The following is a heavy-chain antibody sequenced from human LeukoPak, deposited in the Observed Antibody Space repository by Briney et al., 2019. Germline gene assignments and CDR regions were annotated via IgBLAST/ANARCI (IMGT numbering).Heavy chain of an antibody. CDR3: AKQFGGSGYYNGDY. CDR1: GFTFSSYA. CDR2: ISGSGGST. V-gene: IGHV3-23*01. Sequence: GGSLRLSCAASGFTFSSYAMSWVRQAPGKGLEWVSAISGSGGSTYYADSVKGRSTISRDNSKNTLYLQMNSLRAEDTAVYYCAKQFGGSGYYNGDYWGQGTLVTVSS. J-gene: IGHJ4*02. D-gene: IGHD3-22*01.